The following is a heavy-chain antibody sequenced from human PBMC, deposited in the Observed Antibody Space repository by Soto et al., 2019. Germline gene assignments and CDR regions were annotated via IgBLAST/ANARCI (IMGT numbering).Heavy chain of an antibody. CDR2: IDPGGSYS. D-gene: IGHD3-22*01. J-gene: IGHJ4*02. CDR1: GYSFTSFW. V-gene: IGHV5-10-1*03. Sequence: EVQLVQSGAEVIKPGESLRISCKASGYSFTSFWISWVRQMPGKGLEWMGRIDPGGSYSNYSPSFQGHVTVSADRSISTAYLQWSSLKASDTAMYDCATGFEYDSSGYYLGYWGQGTLVTVSS. CDR3: ATGFEYDSSGYYLGY.